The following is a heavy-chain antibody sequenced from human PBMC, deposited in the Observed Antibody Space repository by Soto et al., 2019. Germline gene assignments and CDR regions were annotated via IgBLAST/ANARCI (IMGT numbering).Heavy chain of an antibody. D-gene: IGHD5-18*01. V-gene: IGHV4-31*03. CDR1: GGSISSGGYY. CDR2: IYYSGST. CDR3: AREESGDSYGYFGDFDY. Sequence: QVQLQESGPGLVKPSQTLSLTCTVSGGSISSGGYYWSWIRQHPGKGLAWIGYIYYSGSTYYNPSLKSRVTISVDTSKNQFSLKLSSVTAADTAVYYCAREESGDSYGYFGDFDYWGQGTLVTVSS. J-gene: IGHJ4*02.